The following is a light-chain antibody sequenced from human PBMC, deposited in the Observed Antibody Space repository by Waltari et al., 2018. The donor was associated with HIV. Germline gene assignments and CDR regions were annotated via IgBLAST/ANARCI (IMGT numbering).Light chain of an antibody. CDR2: DAS. CDR3: QQYGYRPLT. Sequence: SCRASQSFSTNLAWYQQKFGQAPRLLIYDASSRVPGIPARFSGSVSGAEYTLTISSLQSEDFAVYYCQQYGYRPLTFGQGTKLDIK. V-gene: IGKV3-15*01. J-gene: IGKJ2*01. CDR1: QSFSTN.